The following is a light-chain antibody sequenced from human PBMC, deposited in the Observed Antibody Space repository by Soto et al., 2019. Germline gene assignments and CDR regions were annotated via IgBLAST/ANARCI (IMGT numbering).Light chain of an antibody. V-gene: IGKV1-9*01. CDR2: SAS. Sequence: IQLTQSPSSLSVSVGDRVTITCQASRGISSYLAWYQQKPGKPPKLLVYSASTLQSGVPSRFSGSGSGPDFTLTISSLQPEDSATYFCQQLNSYPQTFGQGTRLEIK. J-gene: IGKJ5*01. CDR1: RGISSY. CDR3: QQLNSYPQT.